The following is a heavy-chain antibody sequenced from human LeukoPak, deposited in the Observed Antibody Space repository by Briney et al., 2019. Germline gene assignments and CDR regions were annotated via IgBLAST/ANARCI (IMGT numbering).Heavy chain of an antibody. D-gene: IGHD5-18*01. CDR1: GYTFTSYY. J-gene: IGHJ4*02. V-gene: IGHV1-46*01. CDR3: ARDRGGERSRDTAMGCDY. CDR2: INPSGGST. Sequence: ASVKVSCKASGYTFTSYYMHWVRQAPGQRLEWMGIINPSGGSTSYAQKFQGRVTMTRDMSTSTVYMELSSLRSEDTAVYYCARDRGGERSRDTAMGCDYWGQGPLVTVSS.